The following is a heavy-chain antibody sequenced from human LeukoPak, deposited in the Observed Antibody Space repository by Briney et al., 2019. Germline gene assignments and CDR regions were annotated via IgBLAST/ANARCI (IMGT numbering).Heavy chain of an antibody. CDR3: ASQTYYYDSSGEYYFDY. D-gene: IGHD3-22*01. V-gene: IGHV4-31*03. CDR1: GGSISSVSYY. J-gene: IGHJ4*02. Sequence: SDTLSLTCTVSGGSISSVSYYWSWIRQHPGKGLEWIGYIYYSGSTYYNPSLKSRVTISVDTSKNQFSLKLSSVTAADTAVYYCASQTYYYDSSGEYYFDYWGQGTLVTVSS. CDR2: IYYSGST.